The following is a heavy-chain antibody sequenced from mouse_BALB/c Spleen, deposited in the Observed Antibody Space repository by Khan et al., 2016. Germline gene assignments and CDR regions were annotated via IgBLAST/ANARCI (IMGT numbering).Heavy chain of an antibody. V-gene: IGHV1-4*01. CDR2: INPSSGYT. D-gene: IGHD2-10*02. J-gene: IGHJ3*01. Sequence: QVQLKQSGAELARPGASVKMSCKASGYTFTSYTMHWVKQRPGQGLEWIGYINPSSGYTNYNQKFKDKATLTADKSSSTAYMQLSSLTSEDSAVYYCARSGYGNPCAYWGQGTLVTVSA. CDR1: GYTFTSYT. CDR3: ARSGYGNPCAY.